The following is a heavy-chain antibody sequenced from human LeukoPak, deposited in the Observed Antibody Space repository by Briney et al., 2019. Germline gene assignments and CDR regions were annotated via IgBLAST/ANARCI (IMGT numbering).Heavy chain of an antibody. CDR1: GFTFTDYY. J-gene: IGHJ4*02. CDR3: ARDWNYYSC. D-gene: IGHD1-1*01. V-gene: IGHV3-11*06. CDR2: ISSSSSYI. Sequence: GGSLRLSCTASGFTFTDYYMTWIRQAPGKGLEWVSSISSSSSYIYYADSVKGRFTISRDNAKNSLYLQMNSLRAEDTAVYYCARDWNYYSCWGQGTLVTVSS.